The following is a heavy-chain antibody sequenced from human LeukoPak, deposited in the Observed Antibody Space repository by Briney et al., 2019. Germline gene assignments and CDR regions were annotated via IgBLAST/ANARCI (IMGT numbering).Heavy chain of an antibody. J-gene: IGHJ4*02. CDR2: ISGSGGST. CDR3: AKEAGQRSSWSFDY. V-gene: IGHV3-23*01. CDR1: RFIFSNYG. Sequence: GGCLRLSCAASRFIFSNYGMSWVRQAPGKGLEWVSGISGSGGSTYYADSVKGRFTISRDNSKNTLYLQMKSLRAEDTAIYYCAKEAGQRSSWSFDYWGQGSLVTVSS. D-gene: IGHD6-13*01.